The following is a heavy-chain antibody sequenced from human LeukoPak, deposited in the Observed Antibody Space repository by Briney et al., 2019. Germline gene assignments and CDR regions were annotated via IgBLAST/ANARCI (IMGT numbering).Heavy chain of an antibody. D-gene: IGHD3-3*01. CDR3: ARARSGRITIFGVGFDY. V-gene: IGHV3-21*01. CDR1: GFTFSSYS. Sequence: GGSLRLSCAASGFTFSSYSMNWVRQAPGKGLEWVSSISSSSSYIYYADSVKGRFTISRDNAKNSLYLQMNSLRAEDTAVYYCARARSGRITIFGVGFDYWGQGTLVTVSS. CDR2: ISSSSSYI. J-gene: IGHJ4*02.